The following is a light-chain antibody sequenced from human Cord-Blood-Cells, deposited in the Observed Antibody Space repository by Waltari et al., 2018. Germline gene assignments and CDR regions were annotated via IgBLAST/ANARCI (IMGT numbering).Light chain of an antibody. CDR1: SSDAGGYNF. Sequence: SALTQPASVSGSPGQSITISCTGTSSDAGGYNFASWYQQHPGKDPKLMIYDVSNRPSGVSKRFSCSKSGNTASLTISGLQAEDEADYYCSSYTSSSTLVVFGGGTKLTVL. V-gene: IGLV2-14*01. CDR2: DVS. CDR3: SSYTSSSTLVV. J-gene: IGLJ2*01.